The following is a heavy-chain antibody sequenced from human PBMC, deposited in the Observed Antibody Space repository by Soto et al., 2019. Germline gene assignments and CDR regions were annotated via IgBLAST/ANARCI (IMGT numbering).Heavy chain of an antibody. CDR3: ASEDCRNTNCLKGFDY. Sequence: ASVKVSCKTSGYTFTDYYMHWVRQAPGQGFEWVGGINPKSGGPKYVPKFQGRVTVTRDTSTSTAYMELNRLTSDDTAVYYCASEDCRNTNCLKGFDYWGQGTLVTVSS. V-gene: IGHV1-2*02. CDR2: INPKSGGP. CDR1: GYTFTDYY. D-gene: IGHD2-15*01. J-gene: IGHJ4*02.